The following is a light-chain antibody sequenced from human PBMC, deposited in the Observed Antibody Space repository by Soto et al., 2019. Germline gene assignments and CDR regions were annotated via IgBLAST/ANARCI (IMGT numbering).Light chain of an antibody. CDR1: SSNIGAGYD. CDR2: GNS. Sequence: QSVLTQPPSVSGAPGQRVTISCTGSSSNIGAGYDVHWYQQLPGTAPKLLIYGNSNRPSGVPDRFSGSKSGTSASLAITGLQAEDEADYCCQSYDSSLSAVFGGGTKLTVL. V-gene: IGLV1-40*01. CDR3: QSYDSSLSAV. J-gene: IGLJ2*01.